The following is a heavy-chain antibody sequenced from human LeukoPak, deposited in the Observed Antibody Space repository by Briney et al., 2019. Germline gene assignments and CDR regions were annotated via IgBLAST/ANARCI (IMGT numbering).Heavy chain of an antibody. V-gene: IGHV3-7*01. D-gene: IGHD3-9*01. CDR3: ARADILTGSSRFGP. CDR2: IKEDGSEK. J-gene: IGHJ5*02. CDR1: GFTFSRYW. Sequence: PGGSLRLSCAASGFTFSRYWMSWVRQAPGKGLEWVANIKEDGSEKDFVDSVKGRLTISRDNAKNSLYLQINSLRAEDTAVYYCARADILTGSSRFGPWGQGTLVTVSS.